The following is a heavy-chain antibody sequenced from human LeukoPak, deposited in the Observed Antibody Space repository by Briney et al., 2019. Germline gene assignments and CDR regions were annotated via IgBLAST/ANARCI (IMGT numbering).Heavy chain of an antibody. J-gene: IGHJ4*02. V-gene: IGHV1-69*13. CDR2: IIPIFGTA. D-gene: IGHD6-25*01. CDR1: GGTFSSNA. CDR3: ARAPTPFYYDSSAYYSDF. Sequence: ASVNLSCKSSGGTFSSNAISWVRQAPGQGLEWMGGIIPIFGTANYAQKFQGRVTITADESTSTAYMDESSLTSEDTAVYYCARAPTPFYYDSSAYYSDFWSQGTLVTVSS.